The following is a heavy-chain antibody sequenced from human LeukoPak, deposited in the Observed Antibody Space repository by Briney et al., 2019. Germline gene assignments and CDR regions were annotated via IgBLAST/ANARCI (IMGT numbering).Heavy chain of an antibody. Sequence: GWPAHEKKNEWMGIINPSGGSTSYAQKFQGRVTMTRDMSTSTVYMELSSLRSEDTAVYYCARDPGRSIAARCAFDIWGQGTMVTVPS. V-gene: IGHV1-46*01. CDR3: ARDPGRSIAARCAFDI. D-gene: IGHD6-6*01. CDR2: INPSGGST. J-gene: IGHJ3*02.